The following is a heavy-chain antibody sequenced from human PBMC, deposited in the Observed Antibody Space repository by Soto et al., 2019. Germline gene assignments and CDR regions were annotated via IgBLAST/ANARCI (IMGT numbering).Heavy chain of an antibody. Sequence: ASVKVSCKTSGYAFPHYVINWVRQAPGHGLEWMGFSTHTGDTNYAQNFQGRVVLTTDTSTSTAYMEVTSLRSDDTAVYYCARSGEHPLDYWGQGTPVTVSS. CDR1: GYAFPHYV. D-gene: IGHD1-26*01. V-gene: IGHV1-18*01. CDR3: ARSGEHPLDY. CDR2: STHTGDT. J-gene: IGHJ4*02.